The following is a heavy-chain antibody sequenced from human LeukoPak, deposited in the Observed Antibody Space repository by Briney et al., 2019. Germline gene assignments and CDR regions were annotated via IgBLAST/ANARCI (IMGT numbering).Heavy chain of an antibody. D-gene: IGHD6-19*01. CDR2: ISYDGSNK. J-gene: IGHJ6*03. Sequence: PGWSLRLSCAASGFTFSSYAMHWVRQAPGKGLEWVAVISYDGSNKYYADSVKGRFTISRDNSKNTLYLQMNSLRAEDTAVYYCARAVARYYYYYYMDVWGKGTTVTVSS. V-gene: IGHV3-30-3*01. CDR3: ARAVARYYYYYYMDV. CDR1: GFTFSSYA.